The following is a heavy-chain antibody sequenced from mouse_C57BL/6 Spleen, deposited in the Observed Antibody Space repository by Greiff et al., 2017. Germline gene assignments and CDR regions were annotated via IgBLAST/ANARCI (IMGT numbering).Heavy chain of an antibody. Sequence: QVQLQQPGAELVRPGSSVKLSCKASGYTFTSYWMHWVKQRPIQGLEWIGNIDPSDSETHYNQKFKDKATLTVDKSSSTAYMQLSSLTSEDSAVYYCARYRRNYLDYGGKGTTLTVSS. CDR3: ARYRRNYLDY. J-gene: IGHJ2*01. D-gene: IGHD3-2*02. V-gene: IGHV1-52*01. CDR1: GYTFTSYW. CDR2: IDPSDSET.